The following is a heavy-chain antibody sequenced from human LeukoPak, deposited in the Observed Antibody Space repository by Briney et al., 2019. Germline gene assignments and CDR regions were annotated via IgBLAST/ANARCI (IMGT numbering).Heavy chain of an antibody. CDR2: ISGTGGYT. D-gene: IGHD3-3*01. J-gene: IGHJ4*02. CDR3: AKGAYYGD. V-gene: IGHV3-23*01. Sequence: QSGGSLRLSCGASGFTFSSYAMTWVRQAPGKGLEWVSAISGTGGYTYYTDSVKGRFTISRDNSKNTLYLQMNSLRVEDTAIYYCAKGAYYGDWGQGTLVTVSS. CDR1: GFTFSSYA.